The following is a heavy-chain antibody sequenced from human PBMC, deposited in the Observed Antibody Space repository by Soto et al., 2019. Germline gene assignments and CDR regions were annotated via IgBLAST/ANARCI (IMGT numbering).Heavy chain of an antibody. CDR1: GFTFSSYA. V-gene: IGHV3-23*01. Sequence: GGSLRLSCAASGFTFSSYAMSWVRQAPGKGLEWVSAISGSGGSTYYADSVKGRFTISRDNSKNTLYLQMNSLRAEDTTVYYFAKDRLLDVLRFLEWFPDAFDIWGQGTMVTVS. CDR2: ISGSGGST. J-gene: IGHJ3*02. D-gene: IGHD3-3*01. CDR3: AKDRLLDVLRFLEWFPDAFDI.